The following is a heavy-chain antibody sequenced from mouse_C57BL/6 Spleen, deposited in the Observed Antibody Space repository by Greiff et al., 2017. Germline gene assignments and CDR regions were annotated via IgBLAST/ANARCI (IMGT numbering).Heavy chain of an antibody. CDR3: TRSRYYGSPWYFDG. V-gene: IGHV1-5*01. CDR1: GYTFTSYW. CDR2: IYPGNSDT. Sequence: EVQLQQSGTVLARPGASVKMSCKTSGYTFTSYWMHWVKQRPGQGLEWIGAIYPGNSDTSYNQKFKGKAKLTAVTSASTAYMELISLTNEDSAVYYCTRSRYYGSPWYFDGWGTGTTVTVSS. D-gene: IGHD1-1*01. J-gene: IGHJ1*03.